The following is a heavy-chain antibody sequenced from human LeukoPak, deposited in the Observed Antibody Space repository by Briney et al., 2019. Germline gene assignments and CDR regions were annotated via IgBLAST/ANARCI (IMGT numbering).Heavy chain of an antibody. D-gene: IGHD6-13*01. CDR1: GFTVSSNY. CDR3: ARGGYSSSWYSFW. CDR2: IYSGGST. Sequence: GGSLRLSCAASGFTVSSNYMSWVRQAPGKGLEWVSVIYSGGSTYYADSVKGRFTISRDNSKNTLYLQMNSLRAEDTAVYYCARGGYSSSWYSFWWGQGTLVTVSS. V-gene: IGHV3-66*01. J-gene: IGHJ4*02.